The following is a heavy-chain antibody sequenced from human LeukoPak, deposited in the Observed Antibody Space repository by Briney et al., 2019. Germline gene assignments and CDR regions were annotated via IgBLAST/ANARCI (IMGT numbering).Heavy chain of an antibody. CDR2: IIPIFGTA. CDR1: GGTFSSYA. CDR3: ARSLVGATDAFDI. D-gene: IGHD1-26*01. V-gene: IGHV1-69*13. J-gene: IGHJ3*02. Sequence: GASVTVSCKASGGTFSSYAISWVRQAPGQGLEWMGGIIPIFGTANYAQKFQGRVTITADESTSTAYMELSSLRSEDTAVYYCARSLVGATDAFDIWGQGTMVTVSS.